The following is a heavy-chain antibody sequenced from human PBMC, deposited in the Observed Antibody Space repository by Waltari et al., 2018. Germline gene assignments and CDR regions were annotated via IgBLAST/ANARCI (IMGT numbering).Heavy chain of an antibody. Sequence: QVQLVESGGGVVQPGRSLRLSCAASGFTFSSYGMHWVRQAPGKGLEWVAVIWYDGSNKYYADSVKGRFTISRDNSKNTLYLQMNSLRAEDTAVYYCARVWSSGYYLNAFDIWGQGTMVTVSS. D-gene: IGHD3-22*01. CDR1: GFTFSSYG. J-gene: IGHJ3*02. CDR3: ARVWSSGYYLNAFDI. V-gene: IGHV3-33*01. CDR2: IWYDGSNK.